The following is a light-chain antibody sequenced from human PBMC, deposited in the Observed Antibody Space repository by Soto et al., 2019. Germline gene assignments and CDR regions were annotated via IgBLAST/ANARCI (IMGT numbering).Light chain of an antibody. J-gene: IGLJ3*02. V-gene: IGLV2-14*01. CDR2: DVS. CDR3: CAYTTSSTVL. Sequence: QSALTQPASVSWSPGQSITISCTGTSSDVGAYNYVSWYRQDAGKAPKLMIYDVSNRPSGVSDRFSGSKSGNTASLTISGLQADDEADYYCCAYTTSSTVLFGGGTKVTVL. CDR1: SSDVGAYNY.